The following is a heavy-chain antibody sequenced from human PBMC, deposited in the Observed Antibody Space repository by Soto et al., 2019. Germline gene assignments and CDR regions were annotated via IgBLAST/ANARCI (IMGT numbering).Heavy chain of an antibody. J-gene: IGHJ5*02. D-gene: IGHD4-17*01. Sequence: PGGSLRLSCAASGFTFSSYWMHWVRQAPGKGLVWVSRINSDGSSTSYADSVKGRFTISRDNARNTLYLQMNSLRAEDTAVYYCARDHYGDYAFRFDPWGQGTLVTVSS. CDR2: INSDGSST. CDR3: ARDHYGDYAFRFDP. CDR1: GFTFSSYW. V-gene: IGHV3-74*01.